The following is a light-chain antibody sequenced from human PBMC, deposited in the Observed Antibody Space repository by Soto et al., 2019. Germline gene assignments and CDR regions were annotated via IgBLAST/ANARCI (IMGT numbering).Light chain of an antibody. CDR3: QQSYSTPLT. V-gene: IGKV1-39*01. CDR2: AAS. J-gene: IGKJ4*02. CDR1: QDISNY. Sequence: GDRVTITCQASQDISNYLNWYQQKPGKAPKLLIYAASSLQSGVPSRFSGSGSGTDFTLTISSLQPEDFATYYCQQSYSTPLTFGGGTKVDNK.